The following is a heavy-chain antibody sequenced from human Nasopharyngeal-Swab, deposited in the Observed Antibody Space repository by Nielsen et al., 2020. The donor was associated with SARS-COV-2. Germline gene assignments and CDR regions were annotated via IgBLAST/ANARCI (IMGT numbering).Heavy chain of an antibody. CDR3: AREEAYDGGNDYSYYYYGMDV. CDR1: GFTFDDYG. V-gene: IGHV3-20*04. J-gene: IGHJ6*02. CDR2: INWNGGST. Sequence: GESLKISRAASGFTFDDYGMSWVRQAPGKGLEWVSGINWNGGSTGYADSVKGRFTISRDNAKNSLYLQMNSLRAEDTALYYCAREEAYDGGNDYSYYYYGMDVWGQGTTVTVSS. D-gene: IGHD2-21*02.